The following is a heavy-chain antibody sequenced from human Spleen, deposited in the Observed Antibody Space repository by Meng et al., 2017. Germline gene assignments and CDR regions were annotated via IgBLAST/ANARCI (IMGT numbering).Heavy chain of an antibody. CDR2: ISYDSSNI. D-gene: IGHD1-14*01. CDR3: ARLTRRSYYFDY. Sequence: GESLKISCAASGFTFSNFAMHWVRQPPGKGLEWVALISYDSSNIYYADSVKGRFTISRDNSKNTLYLQMSSLRADDTAVYYCARLTRRSYYFDYWGQGTLVTVSS. J-gene: IGHJ4*02. CDR1: GFTFSNFA. V-gene: IGHV3-30*15.